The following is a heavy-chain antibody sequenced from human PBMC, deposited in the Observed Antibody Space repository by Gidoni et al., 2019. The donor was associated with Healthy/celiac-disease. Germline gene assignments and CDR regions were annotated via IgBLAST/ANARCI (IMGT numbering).Heavy chain of an antibody. CDR3: ARVTGIAVAGMVW. CDR2: ISSSSSYI. J-gene: IGHJ4*02. D-gene: IGHD6-19*01. Sequence: EVQLVESGGGLVKPGGSLRLSCAASGFTFSSYSMNWVRQAPGKGLEWVSSISSSSSYIYYADSVKGRFTISRDNAKNSLYLQMNSLRAEDTAVYYCARVTGIAVAGMVWWGQGTLVTVSS. CDR1: GFTFSSYS. V-gene: IGHV3-21*01.